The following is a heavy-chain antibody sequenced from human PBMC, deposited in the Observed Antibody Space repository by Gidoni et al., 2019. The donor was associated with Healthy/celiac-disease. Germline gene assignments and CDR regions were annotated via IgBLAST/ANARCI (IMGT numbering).Heavy chain of an antibody. D-gene: IGHD1-26*01. V-gene: IGHV1-69*01. Sequence: QVQLVQSGAEVKKPGSSVKVSCKASGGTFSSYAISWVRQAPGQWLEWMGGIIPIFGTANYAQKFQGRVTITADESTSTAYMELSSLRSEDTAVYYCARDSGSYLNYYYGMDVWGQGTTVTVSS. CDR3: ARDSGSYLNYYYGMDV. CDR2: IIPIFGTA. J-gene: IGHJ6*02. CDR1: GGTFSSYA.